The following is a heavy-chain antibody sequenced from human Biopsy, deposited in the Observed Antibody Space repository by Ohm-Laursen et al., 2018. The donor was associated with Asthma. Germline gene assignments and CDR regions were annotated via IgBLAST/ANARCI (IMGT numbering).Heavy chain of an antibody. CDR2: INSVFGIT. V-gene: IGHV1-69*13. CDR1: GGTFNTYV. Sequence: SVKVSCKSLGGTFNTYVIGWVRQAPGQGLEWMGGINSVFGITTYPQKFQDRVTITADDSTSTVYMELSSLRSEDTAVYYCARKAGSCISRTCYSLDFWGQGTLVPVSS. J-gene: IGHJ4*02. D-gene: IGHD2-2*01. CDR3: ARKAGSCISRTCYSLDF.